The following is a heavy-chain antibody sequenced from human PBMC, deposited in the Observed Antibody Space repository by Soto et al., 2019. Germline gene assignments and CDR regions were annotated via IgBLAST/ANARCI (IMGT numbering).Heavy chain of an antibody. CDR2: IYPRDSDT. CDR1: GFSFTIHW. J-gene: IGHJ3*02. Sequence: GESLKISCKGSGFSFTIHWIAWVRQMPGEGLECMGIIYPRDSDTRYNPSFQGQITISVDSSISTAYLQWSSLKTSDTAFYYCAKTLVAGAFDIWGQGTMVTVSS. V-gene: IGHV5-51*01. CDR3: AKTLVAGAFDI. D-gene: IGHD2-8*02.